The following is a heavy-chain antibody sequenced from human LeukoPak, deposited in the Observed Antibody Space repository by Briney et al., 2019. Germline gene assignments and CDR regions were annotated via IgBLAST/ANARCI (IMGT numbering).Heavy chain of an antibody. D-gene: IGHD6-13*01. J-gene: IGHJ4*02. Sequence: PWGSLRLSCAASGFTFSSYAMSWVRQAPGKGLEWVSAISGRGGSTYYADSVKGRFTVSRDNSKNTIYLQMNSLRAEDTAVYYCAKDLAYSSSYYVEYFHYWGQGTLVTVSS. CDR3: AKDLAYSSSYYVEYFHY. V-gene: IGHV3-23*01. CDR1: GFTFSSYA. CDR2: ISGRGGST.